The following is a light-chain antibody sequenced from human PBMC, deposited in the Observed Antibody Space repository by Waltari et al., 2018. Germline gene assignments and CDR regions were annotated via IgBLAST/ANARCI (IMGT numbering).Light chain of an antibody. CDR3: QQYSSWPLWT. V-gene: IGKV3-15*01. Sequence: EIVMTQSPATLSVSPGEEATLSCRASQSVDSNLAWYQQKPGQAPTLIIFGASGRATGVPARFSGSGSGTEYTLTIGSLQSEDSAVYYCQQYSSWPLWTLGQGTKVEIK. CDR1: QSVDSN. CDR2: GAS. J-gene: IGKJ1*01.